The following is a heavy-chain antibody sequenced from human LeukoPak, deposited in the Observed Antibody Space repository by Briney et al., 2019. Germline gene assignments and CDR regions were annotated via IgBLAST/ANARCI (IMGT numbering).Heavy chain of an antibody. CDR2: IYTSGST. Sequence: PSETLSLTCTVSGGSISSGSYYWSWIRQPAGKGLEWIGRIYTSGSTNYNPSLKSRVTISVDASKNQFSLKLSSVTAADTAVYYCASDPYYYGSGSPTTYWGQGTLATVSS. CDR1: GGSISSGSYY. CDR3: ASDPYYYGSGSPTTY. D-gene: IGHD3-10*01. V-gene: IGHV4-61*02. J-gene: IGHJ4*02.